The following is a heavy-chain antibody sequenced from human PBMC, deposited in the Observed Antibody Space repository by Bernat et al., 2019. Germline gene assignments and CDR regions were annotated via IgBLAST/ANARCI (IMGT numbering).Heavy chain of an antibody. CDR3: AKGDCSGGSCYSGGLYYFDY. V-gene: IGHV3-23*04. CDR1: GFTFSSYA. Sequence: EVQLVESGGGLVQPGGSLRLSCAASGFTFSSYAMSWVRQAPGKGLEWVSAISGSGGSTYYADSVKGRFTISRDNSKNTLYLQMNSLRAEDTAVYYCAKGDCSGGSCYSGGLYYFDYWGQGTLVTVSS. CDR2: ISGSGGST. D-gene: IGHD2-15*01. J-gene: IGHJ4*02.